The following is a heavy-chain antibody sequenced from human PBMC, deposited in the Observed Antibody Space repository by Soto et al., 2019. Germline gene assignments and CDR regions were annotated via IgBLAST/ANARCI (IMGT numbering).Heavy chain of an antibody. Sequence: GGSLRLSCAASGLTISSYAMSWVRQAPGKGLEWVSAISGSGGSTYYADSVKGRFTFSRDNSKNTLYLQMNSLRAEDTAVYYCTKDMGGYGKEYLEVWGKGTLVTVSS. CDR2: ISGSGGST. CDR1: GLTISSYA. V-gene: IGHV3-23*01. D-gene: IGHD2-15*01. CDR3: TKDMGGYGKEYLEV. J-gene: IGHJ4*02.